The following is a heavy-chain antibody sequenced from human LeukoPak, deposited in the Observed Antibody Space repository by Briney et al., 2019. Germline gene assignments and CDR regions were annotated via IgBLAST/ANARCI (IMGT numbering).Heavy chain of an antibody. Sequence: PGGSLRLSCAASEFTFSSYAMSWVRQPPGKGLACVSRINNDGSGTTYADSVKGRFTISRDNAKNTVYLQMNSLRVEDTAVYYCARGGTYHAFGIWGQGTTVTVSS. J-gene: IGHJ3*02. V-gene: IGHV3-74*01. CDR2: INNDGSGT. CDR3: ARGGTYHAFGI. D-gene: IGHD1-26*01. CDR1: EFTFSSYA.